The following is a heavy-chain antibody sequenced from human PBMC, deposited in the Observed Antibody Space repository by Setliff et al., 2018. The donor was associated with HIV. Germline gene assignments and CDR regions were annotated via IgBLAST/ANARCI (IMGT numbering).Heavy chain of an antibody. CDR2: MYYSGST. CDR3: ARVFVDTAVLRVLEYYFDS. J-gene: IGHJ4*02. Sequence: SETLSLTCTVSGGSISSSSYDWGWVRQPPGKGLAWIGSMYYSGSTYYTTSLKSRITISLDTSKNQFSLRMRSVTAADTAVYYCARVFVDTAVLRVLEYYFDSWGRGTLVTVSS. V-gene: IGHV4-39*07. D-gene: IGHD5-18*01. CDR1: GGSISSSSYD.